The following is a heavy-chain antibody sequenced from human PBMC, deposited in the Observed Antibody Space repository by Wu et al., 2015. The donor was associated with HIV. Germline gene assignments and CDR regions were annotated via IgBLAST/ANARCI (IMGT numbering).Heavy chain of an antibody. CDR1: GYKFTSYG. J-gene: IGHJ3*02. V-gene: IGHV1-18*01. CDR2: ISGYNGNT. Sequence: QVQLVQSGAEVKKPGASVKVSCKAFGYKFTSYGISWVRQAPGQGLEWMGWISGYNGNTNYAQKFQGRVTMTTDTSTSTAYMELGSLRSDDAAVYYCTRDELFRVDDAFDMWGQGTLVTVS. CDR3: TRDELFRVDDAFDM. D-gene: IGHD2-15*01.